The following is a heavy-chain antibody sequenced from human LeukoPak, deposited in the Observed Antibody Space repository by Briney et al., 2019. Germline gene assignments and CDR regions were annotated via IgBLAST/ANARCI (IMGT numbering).Heavy chain of an antibody. CDR1: GGSISSGGYY. J-gene: IGHJ4*02. CDR3: ARVGGRDGYNP. V-gene: IGHV4-30-2*01. Sequence: SETLSLTCTVSGGSISSGGYYWSWIRQPPGKGLEWIGYIYHSGSTYYNPSLKSRATISVDRSKNQFSLKLSSVTAADTAVYYCARVGGRDGYNPWGQGTLVTVSS. CDR2: IYHSGST. D-gene: IGHD5-24*01.